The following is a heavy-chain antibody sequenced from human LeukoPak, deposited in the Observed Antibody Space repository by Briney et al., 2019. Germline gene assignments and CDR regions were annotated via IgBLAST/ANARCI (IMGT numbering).Heavy chain of an antibody. CDR1: GFTFSSYS. V-gene: IGHV3-21*01. CDR2: ISSSSSYI. Sequence: GGSLRLSRAASGFTFSSYSMNWVRQAPGKGLEWVSSISSSSSYIYYADSVKGRFTISRDNAKNSLYLQMNSLRAEDTAVYYCAREDEALDAFDIWGQGTMVTVSS. CDR3: AREDEALDAFDI. J-gene: IGHJ3*02.